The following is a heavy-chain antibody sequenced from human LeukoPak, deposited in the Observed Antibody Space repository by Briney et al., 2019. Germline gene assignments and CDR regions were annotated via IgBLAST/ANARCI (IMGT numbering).Heavy chain of an antibody. CDR2: IYANGST. V-gene: IGHV4-4*07. J-gene: IGHJ4*02. D-gene: IGHD5-12*01. Sequence: SETLSLTCDVSGDFIRSYWWGWVRQPAGKGLEWIGRIYANGSTKFNPSLKSRLTMSMDTSTNQSSLKLSLKLTSVTAADTAVYYCARQGLTATYYYLDYWSQGTLVTVSP. CDR3: ARQGLTATYYYLDY. CDR1: GDFIRSYW.